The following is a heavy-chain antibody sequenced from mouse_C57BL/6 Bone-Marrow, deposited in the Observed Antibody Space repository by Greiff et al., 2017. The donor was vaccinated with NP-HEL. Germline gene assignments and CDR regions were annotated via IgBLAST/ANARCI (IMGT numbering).Heavy chain of an antibody. CDR3: ARGTTVVPPDY. CDR2: INTNNGGT. D-gene: IGHD1-1*01. V-gene: IGHV1-26*01. J-gene: IGHJ2*01. Sequence: DVQLQPSGPELVKPGASVKISCKASGYTFTDSYMNWVKQSHGKSLEWIGDINTNNGGTRYNQKFKGKATLTVDKSSSTAYMERRSLTSEDSSVYYCARGTTVVPPDYWGQGTTLTVSS. CDR1: GYTFTDSY.